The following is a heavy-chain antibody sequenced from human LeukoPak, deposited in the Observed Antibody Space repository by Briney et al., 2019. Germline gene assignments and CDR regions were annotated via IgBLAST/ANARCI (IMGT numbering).Heavy chain of an antibody. J-gene: IGHJ3*02. V-gene: IGHV4-39*07. CDR2: IYYSGST. Sequence: SETLSLTCTVSGGSISSSSYYWGWIRQPPGKGLEWIGSIYYSGSTYYNPSLKSRVTISVDTSKNQFSLKLSSVTAADTAVYYCARVHWHIVVVTAIPVAFDIWGQGTMVTVSS. CDR3: ARVHWHIVVVTAIPVAFDI. CDR1: GGSISSSSYY. D-gene: IGHD2-21*02.